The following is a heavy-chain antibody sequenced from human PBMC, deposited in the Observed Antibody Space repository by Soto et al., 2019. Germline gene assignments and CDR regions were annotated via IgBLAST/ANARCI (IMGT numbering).Heavy chain of an antibody. CDR2: IKPDESEK. V-gene: IGHV3-7*01. J-gene: IGHJ5*02. Sequence: GGSLRLSCTASGFTFSDSWMTWVRQAPGKGLEWVARIKPDESEKKYADSVKGRFSISRDNAKNSMYLQMDSLRGEDTDVYYCVRGGSNYASWGQGTLVTVSS. D-gene: IGHD4-4*01. CDR3: VRGGSNYAS. CDR1: GFTFSDSW.